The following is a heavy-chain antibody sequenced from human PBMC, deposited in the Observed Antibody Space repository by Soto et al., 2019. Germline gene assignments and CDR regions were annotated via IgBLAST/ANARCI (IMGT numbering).Heavy chain of an antibody. J-gene: IGHJ4*02. Sequence: EVQLLQSGGGLVQPGGSLRLSCAASGFTFTSYSMTWVRQTPGKGLEWVAAVNPGGYSTYYADSVKGRFTISRDNSKKTLYLQMNSLRAEETAVYYCAKDLRAGSGYDFDYRDQGTLVTVSS. V-gene: IGHV3-23*01. CDR3: AKDLRAGSGYDFDY. CDR1: GFTFTSYS. D-gene: IGHD5-12*01. CDR2: VNPGGYST.